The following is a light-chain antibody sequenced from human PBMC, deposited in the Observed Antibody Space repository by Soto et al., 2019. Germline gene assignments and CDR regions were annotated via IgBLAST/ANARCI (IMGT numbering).Light chain of an antibody. J-gene: IGKJ5*01. CDR3: RQYNNCCPVT. Sequence: AIHITQSPSSLSASVGDRVTISYRASQGIGNALVWYRQKPGNPPKVLIYGASNLQSGVPPGWSGSGSCTDLIIATSSLQHAEFAGYYCRQYNNCCPVTFGQGTRLEI. V-gene: IGKV1-6*01. CDR2: GAS. CDR1: QGIGNA.